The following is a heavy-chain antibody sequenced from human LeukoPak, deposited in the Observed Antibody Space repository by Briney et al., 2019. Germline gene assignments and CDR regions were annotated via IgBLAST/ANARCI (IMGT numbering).Heavy chain of an antibody. D-gene: IGHD2-21*02. V-gene: IGHV3-30*04. CDR1: GFTFSSYA. J-gene: IGHJ4*02. CDR3: ASESDSFDY. Sequence: GRSLRLSCAASGFTFSSYAMHWVRQAPGKGLEWVAVISYDGSNKYYADSVKGRFTISRDNSKNTLYLQMNSLRAEDTAVYYCASESDSFDYWGQGTLVTVSS. CDR2: ISYDGSNK.